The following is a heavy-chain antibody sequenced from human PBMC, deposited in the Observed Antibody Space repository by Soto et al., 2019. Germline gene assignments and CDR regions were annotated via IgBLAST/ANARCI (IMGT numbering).Heavy chain of an antibody. D-gene: IGHD2-15*01. J-gene: IGHJ4*02. CDR1: GFTFSSYA. V-gene: IGHV3-23*01. CDR3: AKGPLVVAAIPTDY. CDR2: ISGSGGST. Sequence: GGSLRLSCAASGFTFSSYAMSWVRKAPGKGLEWVSAISGSGGSTYYADSVKGRFTISRDNSKNTLYLQMNSLRAEDTAVYYCAKGPLVVAAIPTDYWGQGTLVTVSS.